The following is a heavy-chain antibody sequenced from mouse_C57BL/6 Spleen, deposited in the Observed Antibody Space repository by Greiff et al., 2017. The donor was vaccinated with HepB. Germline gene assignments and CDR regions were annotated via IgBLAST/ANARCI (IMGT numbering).Heavy chain of an antibody. CDR2: ISSGGDYI. J-gene: IGHJ2*01. Sequence: DVKLVESGDGLVKPGGSLKLSCAASGFTFSSYAMSWVRQTPEKRLEWVAYISSGGDYIDYADTVKGRSTISRDNARNTLYLQMSSLKSEDTAMYYCTRTGRGSFFDYWGQGTTLTVSS. CDR3: TRTGRGSFFDY. V-gene: IGHV5-9-1*02. CDR1: GFTFSSYA.